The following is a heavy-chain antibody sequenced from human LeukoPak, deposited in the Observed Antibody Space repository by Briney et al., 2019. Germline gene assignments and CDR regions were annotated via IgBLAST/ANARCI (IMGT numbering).Heavy chain of an antibody. CDR1: GYTFTGYY. CDR3: ARFGGAWGWNDEVDDAFDI. J-gene: IGHJ3*02. D-gene: IGHD1-1*01. CDR2: INPNSGGT. Sequence: ASVKVSCKASGYTFTGYYMHWVRQAPGQGLEWMGWINPNSGGTNYAQKFQGWVTMTRDTSISTAYMELSRLRSDDTAVYYCARFGGAWGWNDEVDDAFDIWGQGTMVTVSS. V-gene: IGHV1-2*04.